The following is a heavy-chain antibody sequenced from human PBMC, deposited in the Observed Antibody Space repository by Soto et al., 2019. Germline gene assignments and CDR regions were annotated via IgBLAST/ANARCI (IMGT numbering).Heavy chain of an antibody. V-gene: IGHV5-10-1*01. Sequence: PGESLKISCETSGYSFTSYWINWVRQMPGKGLEWMGRIDPSDSYTEFNPSFQGHVTTSVDTSLSAAYLQWSSLKASDTAIYYCARLPTTVLIAFWGQGTLVTVSS. D-gene: IGHD4-17*01. CDR1: GYSFTSYW. J-gene: IGHJ1*01. CDR2: IDPSDSYT. CDR3: ARLPTTVLIAF.